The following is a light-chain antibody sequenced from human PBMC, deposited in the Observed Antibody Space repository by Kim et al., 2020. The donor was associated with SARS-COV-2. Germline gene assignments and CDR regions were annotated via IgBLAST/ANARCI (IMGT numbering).Light chain of an antibody. CDR1: RSDVGGYNY. J-gene: IGLJ1*01. Sequence: HSTTSSGTGPRSDVGGYNYVSWYQQHPGKAPNLIIYDVSNRPSGVSHRFSGSKSGNTDYLTISGLQAEDEADYYCSSYTSSSTLYVFGTGTKVTVL. CDR3: SSYTSSSTLYV. V-gene: IGLV2-14*03. CDR2: DVS.